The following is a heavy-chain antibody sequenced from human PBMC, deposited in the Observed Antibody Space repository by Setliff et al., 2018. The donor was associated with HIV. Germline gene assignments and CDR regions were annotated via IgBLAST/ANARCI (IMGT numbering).Heavy chain of an antibody. V-gene: IGHV4-59*08. CDR1: GGSISSYY. D-gene: IGHD4-17*01. J-gene: IGHJ4*02. Sequence: PSETLSLTCTVSGGSISSYYWSWIRQPPGKGLEWIGYIYYSGSTNYNPSLKSRVTISVDTSKNQFSLKLSSVTDADTAVYYCARAAAGNTGPFDLWGQGSPVTVSS. CDR2: IYYSGST. CDR3: ARAAAGNTGPFDL.